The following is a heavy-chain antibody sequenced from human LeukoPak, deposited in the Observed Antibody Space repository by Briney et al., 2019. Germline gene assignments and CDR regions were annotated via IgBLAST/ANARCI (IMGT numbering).Heavy chain of an antibody. J-gene: IGHJ4*02. CDR2: INTNTGNP. Sequence: GASVKVSCKASGYTFSSYAMNWVRQAPGQGLEWMGWINTNTGNPTYAQGVTGQFVFSVDTSVSTAYLQINSLKAADTAVYYCAKDMYTNSYSSFDYWGQGTLVTVSS. CDR1: GYTFSSYA. CDR3: AKDMYTNSYSSFDY. V-gene: IGHV7-4-1*02. D-gene: IGHD2-21*01.